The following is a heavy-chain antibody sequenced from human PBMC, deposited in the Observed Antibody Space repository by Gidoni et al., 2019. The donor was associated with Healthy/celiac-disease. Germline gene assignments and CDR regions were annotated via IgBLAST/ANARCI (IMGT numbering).Heavy chain of an antibody. CDR2: ISSSSSYI. V-gene: IGHV3-21*01. D-gene: IGHD3-22*01. J-gene: IGHJ3*02. Sequence: EVQLVASGGGLVKPGGSLRLSCAASGFTFSSYSMNWVRQDPGKGLEWVSSISSSSSYIYYADSVKGRFTISRDNAKNSLYLQMNSLRAEDTAVYYCARDRGITMIVVADAFDIWGQGKMVTVSS. CDR3: ARDRGITMIVVADAFDI. CDR1: GFTFSSYS.